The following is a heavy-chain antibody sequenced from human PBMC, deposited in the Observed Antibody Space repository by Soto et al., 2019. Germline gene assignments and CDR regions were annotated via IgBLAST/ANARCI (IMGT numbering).Heavy chain of an antibody. CDR3: AKDGDGSGAFDY. CDR2: ISYDGSNK. CDR1: GFTFSSYG. J-gene: IGHJ4*02. V-gene: IGHV3-30*18. Sequence: ESGGGVVQPGRSLRLSCAASGFTFSSYGMHWVRQAPGKGLEWVAVISYDGSNKYYADSVKGRFTISRDNSKNTLYLQMNSLRAEDTAVYYCAKDGDGSGAFDYWGQGTLVTVSS. D-gene: IGHD3-10*01.